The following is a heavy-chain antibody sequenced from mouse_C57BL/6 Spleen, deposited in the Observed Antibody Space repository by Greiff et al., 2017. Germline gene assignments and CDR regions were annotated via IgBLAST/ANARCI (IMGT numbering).Heavy chain of an antibody. CDR3: ARLAFYY. Sequence: QVQLKQPGAELVMPGASVKLSFKASGYTFTSYWMHWVKQRPGQGLEWIGEIDPSDSYTNYNQKFKGKSTLTVDKSSSTAYMQLSSLTSEDSAVYYCARLAFYYWGQGTTLTVSS. V-gene: IGHV1-69*01. CDR1: GYTFTSYW. J-gene: IGHJ2*01. CDR2: IDPSDSYT.